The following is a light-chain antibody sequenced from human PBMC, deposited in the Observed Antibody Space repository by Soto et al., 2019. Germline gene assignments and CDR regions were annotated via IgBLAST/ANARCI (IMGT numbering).Light chain of an antibody. CDR2: DVS. Sequence: IVLTQSPGTLSLSPGERASVSCRASQSVSSSYLAWYQQKPGQAPRLLIYDVSNRAAGIPARFSGSGSGTDFTLTISSLEPEDFAVYYCQQRSNWPRTFGQGTKVDIK. CDR3: QQRSNWPRT. J-gene: IGKJ1*01. V-gene: IGKV3D-20*02. CDR1: QSVSSSY.